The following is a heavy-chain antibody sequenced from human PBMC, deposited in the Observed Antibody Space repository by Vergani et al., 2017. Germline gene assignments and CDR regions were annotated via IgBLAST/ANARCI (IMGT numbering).Heavy chain of an antibody. D-gene: IGHD3-9*01. CDR2: INAGNGNT. Sequence: QVQLVQSGAEVKKPGASVKVSCKASGYTFTSYAMHWVRQAPGLRLEWMGWINAGNGNTKYSQKFQGRVTITRDTSASTAYMELSSLRSEDTAVYYCARGGVLRYFDWLLRYWGQGTLVTVSS. J-gene: IGHJ4*02. CDR3: ARGGVLRYFDWLLRY. V-gene: IGHV1-3*01. CDR1: GYTFTSYA.